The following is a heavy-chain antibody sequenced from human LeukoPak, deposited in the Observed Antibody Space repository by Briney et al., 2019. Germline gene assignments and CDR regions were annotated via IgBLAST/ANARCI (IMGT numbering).Heavy chain of an antibody. CDR1: GGTFSSYA. D-gene: IGHD3-16*02. Sequence: EASVKVSCKASGGTFSSYAISWVRQAPGQGLEWMGGIIPIFGTANYAQKFQGRVTITADESTSTAYMELSSLRSEDTAVYYCARGRDYDYVWGSYRSTPYYYYMDVWGKGTTVTISS. J-gene: IGHJ6*03. CDR3: ARGRDYDYVWGSYRSTPYYYYMDV. CDR2: IIPIFGTA. V-gene: IGHV1-69*13.